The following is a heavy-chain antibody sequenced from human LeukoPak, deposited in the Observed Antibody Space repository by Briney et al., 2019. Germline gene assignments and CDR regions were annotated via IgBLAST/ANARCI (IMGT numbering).Heavy chain of an antibody. CDR1: GFSFSGYY. CDR2: ISSGTST. Sequence: GGSLRLSCAASGFSFSGYYMSWIRQAPGKGLEWVSYISSGTSTNYADSVKGRFTISRDNAKNSLYLQMNSLRVEDTAVYYCARDRGAVTGQYFDYWGQGTLVTVSS. D-gene: IGHD6-19*01. J-gene: IGHJ4*02. CDR3: ARDRGAVTGQYFDY. V-gene: IGHV3-11*05.